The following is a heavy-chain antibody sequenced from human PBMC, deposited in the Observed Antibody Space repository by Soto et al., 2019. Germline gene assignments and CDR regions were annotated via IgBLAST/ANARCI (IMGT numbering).Heavy chain of an antibody. CDR2: ISAYNGNT. J-gene: IGHJ6*02. Sequence: QVQLVQSGAEVKKPGASVKVSCKASGYTFTSYGISWVRQAPGQGLEWMGWISAYNGNTNYAQKLQGRVTMTTDTPTRTAYMERRSLRSDDTAVYYCARGAARHTMVRADYGMDVWGQGTTVTVSS. D-gene: IGHD3-10*01. V-gene: IGHV1-18*01. CDR3: ARGAARHTMVRADYGMDV. CDR1: GYTFTSYG.